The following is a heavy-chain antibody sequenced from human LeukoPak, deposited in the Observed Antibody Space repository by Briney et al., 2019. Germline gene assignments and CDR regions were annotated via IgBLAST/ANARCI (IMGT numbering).Heavy chain of an antibody. CDR3: AKDGSTTVTTRYFDL. Sequence: GGSLRLSCAASGFTFSSYSMNWARQAPGKGLEWVAFIRYDGSNKYYADSVKGRFTISRDNSKNTLYLQMNSLRAEDTAVYYCAKDGSTTVTTRYFDLWGRGTLVTVSS. J-gene: IGHJ2*01. CDR2: IRYDGSNK. V-gene: IGHV3-30*02. CDR1: GFTFSSYS. D-gene: IGHD4-17*01.